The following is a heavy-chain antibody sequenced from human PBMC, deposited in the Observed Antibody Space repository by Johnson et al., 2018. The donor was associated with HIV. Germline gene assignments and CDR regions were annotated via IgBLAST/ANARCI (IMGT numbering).Heavy chain of an antibody. D-gene: IGHD6-13*01. J-gene: IGHJ3*02. CDR3: AKEEGIAAAGGAFDI. Sequence: VQLVESGGGLIQPGGSLRLSCVGSGFTVSSNYMSWVRQAPGKGLGWVSVIYSGGSTYYADSVKGRFTISRASSKNTLYLQMNSLRVEDTAVYYCAKEEGIAAAGGAFDIWGQGTMVTVSS. CDR1: GFTVSSNY. V-gene: IGHV3-66*03. CDR2: IYSGGST.